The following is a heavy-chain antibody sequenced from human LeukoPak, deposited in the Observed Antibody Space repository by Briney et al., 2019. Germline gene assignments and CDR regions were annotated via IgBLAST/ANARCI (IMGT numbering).Heavy chain of an antibody. CDR3: ARVVWDIVVVVAATPSYRFDY. V-gene: IGHV3-21*01. CDR2: ISSSSSYI. CDR1: GFTFSSYS. Sequence: GGSLRLSCAASGFTFSSYSMNWVRQAPGKGLEWVSSISSSSSYIYYADSVKGRFTISRDNAKNSLYLQMNSLRAEDTAVYYCARVVWDIVVVVAATPSYRFDYWGQGTLVTVSS. J-gene: IGHJ4*02. D-gene: IGHD2-15*01.